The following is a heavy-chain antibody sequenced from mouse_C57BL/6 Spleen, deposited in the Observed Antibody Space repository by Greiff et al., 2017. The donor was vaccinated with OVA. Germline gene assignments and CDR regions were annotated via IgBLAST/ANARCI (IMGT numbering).Heavy chain of an antibody. CDR1: GYAFSSSW. J-gene: IGHJ3*01. V-gene: IGHV1-82*01. D-gene: IGHD2-5*01. CDR2: IYPGDGDT. Sequence: QVHVKQSGPELVKPGASVKLSCTASGYAFSSSWMNWVQQRPGKGLEWIGRIYPGDGDTNYNGTFKGKVTLTADNSSSTAFMQISSLTSEDTAVYFCARGDSNFPLDYWGQGTLVTVSA. CDR3: ARGDSNFPLDY.